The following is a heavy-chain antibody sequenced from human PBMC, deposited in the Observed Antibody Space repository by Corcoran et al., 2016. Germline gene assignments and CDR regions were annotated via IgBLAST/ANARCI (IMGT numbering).Heavy chain of an antibody. CDR1: GGSVSSGSYY. CDR2: IYYSGST. V-gene: IGHV4-61*01. Sequence: QVQLQESGPGLVKPSETLSLTCTVSGGSVSSGSYYWSWIRQPPGKGLEWIGYIYYSGSTNYNPSLKSRVTISVDTSKNQFSLKLSSVTAADTAVYYCARAVIAARPGWFDPWGQGTLVTVSS. D-gene: IGHD6-6*01. J-gene: IGHJ5*02. CDR3: ARAVIAARPGWFDP.